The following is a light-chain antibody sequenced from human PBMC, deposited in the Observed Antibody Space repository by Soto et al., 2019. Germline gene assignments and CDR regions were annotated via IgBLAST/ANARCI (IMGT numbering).Light chain of an antibody. V-gene: IGLV2-14*01. CDR2: EVS. Sequence: QSALTQPASVSGSPGQSITISCTGTSSDVGGYNYVSWYQQHPGKAPKLMIYEVSNRPSGVSNRFSGSKSGNTAPLTISGLQSEDEADYYCISYTSDDVRYVFGTGTKVTVL. CDR3: ISYTSDDVRYV. CDR1: SSDVGGYNY. J-gene: IGLJ1*01.